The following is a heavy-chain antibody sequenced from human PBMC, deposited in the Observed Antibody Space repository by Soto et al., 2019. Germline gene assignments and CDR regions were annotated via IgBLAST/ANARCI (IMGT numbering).Heavy chain of an antibody. Sequence: ESGGGLVQPGGSLRLSCAASGLTLTCYAMSWTRQAPGKGLEWVSAISGSGGSTYYADSVNGRFTVPRDNSKNTLYLQMNSLRAEDTAVYYCAKGVVVITTFPFDYWGQGTLVTVSS. V-gene: IGHV3-23*01. J-gene: IGHJ4*02. CDR2: ISGSGGST. CDR3: AKGVVVITTFPFDY. CDR1: GLTLTCYA. D-gene: IGHD3-22*01.